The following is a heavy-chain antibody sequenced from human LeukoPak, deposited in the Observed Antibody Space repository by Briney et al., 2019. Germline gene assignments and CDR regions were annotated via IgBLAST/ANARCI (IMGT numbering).Heavy chain of an antibody. J-gene: IGHJ4*02. V-gene: IGHV1-24*01. D-gene: IGHD3-10*01. CDR1: GYTLTELS. CDR3: ATSDYGSGSYREHDY. Sequence: ASVKVSCKVSGYTLTELSMHWVRQAPGKGLEWRGGFDPEDGETIYAQKFQGRVTMTEDTSTDTAYMELSSLRSEDTAVYYCATSDYGSGSYREHDYWGQGTLVTVSS. CDR2: FDPEDGET.